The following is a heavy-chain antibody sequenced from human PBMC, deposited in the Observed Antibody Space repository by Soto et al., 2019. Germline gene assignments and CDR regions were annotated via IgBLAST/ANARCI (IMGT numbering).Heavy chain of an antibody. V-gene: IGHV4-30-4*01. CDR1: GGSISSGDYY. CDR3: ARPLNGYDSSGYNAFDI. J-gene: IGHJ3*02. Sequence: QVQLQESGPGLVKPSQTLSLTCTVSGGSISSGDYYWSWIRQPPRKGLEWIEYIYYSGSTYYNPSLKSRVTISVDTSKNQFSLKLSSVTAADTAVYYCARPLNGYDSSGYNAFDIWGQGTMVTVSS. CDR2: IYYSGST. D-gene: IGHD3-22*01.